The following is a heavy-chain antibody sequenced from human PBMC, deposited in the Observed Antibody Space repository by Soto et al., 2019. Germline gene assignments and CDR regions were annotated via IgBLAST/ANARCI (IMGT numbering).Heavy chain of an antibody. CDR2: ITASGSAT. CDR3: AKDVAGRGIDS. Sequence: EVQVLESGGALVQPGGSLRLSCAASGFTFRKHAMTWVRQAPGQGLEYVSSITASGSATFYAAYVRGRFAISRDNAKNTWYLQMRSLRAADTALYFCAKDVAGRGIDSWGQGTLVTVSS. CDR1: GFTFRKHA. J-gene: IGHJ4*02. D-gene: IGHD6-13*01. V-gene: IGHV3-23*01.